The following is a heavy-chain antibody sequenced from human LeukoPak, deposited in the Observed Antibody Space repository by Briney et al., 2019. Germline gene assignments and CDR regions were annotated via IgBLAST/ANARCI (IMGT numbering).Heavy chain of an antibody. D-gene: IGHD6-19*01. CDR1: GGSFSGYY. V-gene: IGHV4-34*01. CDR2: INHSGST. CDR3: ARDSLGYSSGWYPFDAFDI. Sequence: PSETLSLTCAVYGGSFSGYYWSWIRQPPGKGLEWIGEINHSGSTNYNPSLKSRVTILVDTSKNQFSLKLSSVTAADTAVYYCARDSLGYSSGWYPFDAFDIWGQGTMVTVSS. J-gene: IGHJ3*02.